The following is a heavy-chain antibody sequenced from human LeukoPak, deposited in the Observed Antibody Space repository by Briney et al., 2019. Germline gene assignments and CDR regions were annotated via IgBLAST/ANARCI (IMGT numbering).Heavy chain of an antibody. CDR2: IYYSGST. Sequence: SETLSLTCIVSGGSISSYYWSWIRQPPGKGLEWIGYIYYSGSTNYNPSLKSRVTISVDTSKNQFSLKLSSVTAADTAVYYCARDTSGELFDYWGQGTLVTVSS. D-gene: IGHD3-10*01. V-gene: IGHV4-59*01. CDR1: GGSISSYY. CDR3: ARDTSGELFDY. J-gene: IGHJ4*02.